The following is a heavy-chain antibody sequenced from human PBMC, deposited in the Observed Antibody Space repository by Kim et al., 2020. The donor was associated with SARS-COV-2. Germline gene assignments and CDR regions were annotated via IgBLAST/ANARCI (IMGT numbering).Heavy chain of an antibody. J-gene: IGHJ5*02. V-gene: IGHV4-59*01. Sequence: SETLSLTCTVSGGSISSYYWSWIRQPPGKGLEWIGYIYYSGITNYNPSLKSRVTISVDTSKNQFSLKLSSVTAADTAVYYCASGRERFDPWGQGTLVPVS. CDR2: IYYSGIT. D-gene: IGHD1-26*01. CDR1: GGSISSYY. CDR3: ASGRERFDP.